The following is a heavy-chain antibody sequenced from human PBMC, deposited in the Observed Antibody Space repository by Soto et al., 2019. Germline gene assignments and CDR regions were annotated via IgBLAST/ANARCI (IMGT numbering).Heavy chain of an antibody. J-gene: IGHJ5*02. V-gene: IGHV5-51*01. Sequence: GESLKISCKGSGYSFTSYWIGWVRQMPGKGLEWMGIIYPGDSDTRYSPSFQGQVTISADKSISTAYLQWSSLKASDTAMYYCARDNLIFRSGWYRNTNWFDPWGQGTLVTVSS. CDR1: GYSFTSYW. CDR2: IYPGDSDT. D-gene: IGHD6-19*01. CDR3: ARDNLIFRSGWYRNTNWFDP.